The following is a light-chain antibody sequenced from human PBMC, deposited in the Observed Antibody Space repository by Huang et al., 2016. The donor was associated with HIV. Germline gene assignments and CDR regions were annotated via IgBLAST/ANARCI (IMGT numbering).Light chain of an antibody. Sequence: DIQVTQSPSSLSPSVEDRVTITCRASKNIRNYLNWYQQKPGTAPKLLIYDATNLQSGVPSRFSAGGSGTDFTLTISSLQPEDLATYYCQQSYNMPYTFGQGTMLEIK. CDR2: DAT. V-gene: IGKV1-39*01. CDR3: QQSYNMPYT. CDR1: KNIRNY. J-gene: IGKJ2*01.